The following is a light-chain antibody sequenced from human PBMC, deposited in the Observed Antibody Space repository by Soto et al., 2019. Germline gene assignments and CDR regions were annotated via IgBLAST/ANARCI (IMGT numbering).Light chain of an antibody. Sequence: QSALTQPASVSGSPGQSITIYCTGTSSDVGGYNFVSWYQQHPGKPPKLIIYAVNNRPSGVSDRFSASKSGNTASLTISGLQAEDEADYYCSSYTVSTTLVLFGGGTKVTVL. J-gene: IGLJ3*02. CDR1: SSDVGGYNF. CDR2: AVN. V-gene: IGLV2-14*01. CDR3: SSYTVSTTLVL.